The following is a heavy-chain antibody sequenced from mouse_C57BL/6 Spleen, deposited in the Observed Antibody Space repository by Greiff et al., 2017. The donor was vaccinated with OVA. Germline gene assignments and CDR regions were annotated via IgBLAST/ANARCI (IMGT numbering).Heavy chain of an antibody. CDR1: GYTFTSYW. Sequence: QVQLQQPGAELVKPGASVKLSCKASGYTFTSYWMHWVKQRPGQGLEWIGMIHPNSGSTNYNEKFKSKATLTVGKSSSTAYMQLSSLTSEDSAVYYCARETPYYFDYWGQGTTLTVSS. CDR3: ARETPYYFDY. CDR2: IHPNSGST. J-gene: IGHJ2*01. V-gene: IGHV1-64*01.